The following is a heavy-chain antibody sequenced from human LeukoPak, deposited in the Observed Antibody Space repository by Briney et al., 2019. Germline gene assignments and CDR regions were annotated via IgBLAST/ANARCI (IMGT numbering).Heavy chain of an antibody. J-gene: IGHJ4*02. Sequence: SVTVSCKASGGTFSSYAISWVRQAPGQGLEWMGRIIPIFGTANYAQKFQGRVTITTDESTSTAYMELSSLRSEDTAVYYCARDSEVTGPNQYFDYWGQGTLVTVSS. V-gene: IGHV1-69*05. CDR1: GGTFSSYA. CDR2: IIPIFGTA. D-gene: IGHD1-20*01. CDR3: ARDSEVTGPNQYFDY.